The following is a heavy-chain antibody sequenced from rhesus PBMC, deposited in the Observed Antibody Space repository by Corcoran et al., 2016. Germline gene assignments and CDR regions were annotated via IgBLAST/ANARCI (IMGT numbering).Heavy chain of an antibody. CDR1: GGSISSNY. V-gene: IGHV4-147*01. CDR2: IYGGIWTT. CDR3: ARYPTTVGRYFEF. Sequence: QVQLQESGPGLVKPSETLSLTCAVSGGSISSNYWSWIRQSPGKGLEWIGFIYGGIWTTRSHPAIKRLVPLSTSPSKNQFSLKLSSVPAADTAVYYCARYPTTVGRYFEFGGQGALVTVSS. D-gene: IGHD4-29*01. J-gene: IGHJ1*01.